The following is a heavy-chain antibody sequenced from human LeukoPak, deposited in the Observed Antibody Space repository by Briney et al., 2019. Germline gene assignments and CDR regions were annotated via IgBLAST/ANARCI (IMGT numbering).Heavy chain of an antibody. CDR3: ASLGDWSADY. J-gene: IGHJ4*02. Sequence: GGSLRLSCAASGFTFSSYAMHWVRQAPGKGLEWVAVISYDGSNKYYADSVKGRFTISRDNSKNTLYLQMNSLRAEDTAVYYCASLGDWSADYWGQRTLVTVSS. CDR1: GFTFSSYA. D-gene: IGHD3-9*01. CDR2: ISYDGSNK. V-gene: IGHV3-30*04.